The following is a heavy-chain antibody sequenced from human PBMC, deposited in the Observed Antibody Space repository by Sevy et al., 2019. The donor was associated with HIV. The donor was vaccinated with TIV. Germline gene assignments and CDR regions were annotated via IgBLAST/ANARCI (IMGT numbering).Heavy chain of an antibody. CDR2: ISGSGGST. Sequence: GGSLRLSCAASGFTLSSYVMSWVRQAPGKGLECIAIISGSGGSTYYAASVKGRFTIHRDKSKNTLSLQMNSLRVEETAVYYCAKQPYDSGVYQFDYWGQGTLVTVSS. V-gene: IGHV3-23*01. CDR3: AKQPYDSGVYQFDY. D-gene: IGHD3-22*01. CDR1: GFTLSSYV. J-gene: IGHJ4*02.